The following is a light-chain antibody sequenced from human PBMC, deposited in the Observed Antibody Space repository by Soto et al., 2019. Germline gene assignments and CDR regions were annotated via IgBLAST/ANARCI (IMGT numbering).Light chain of an antibody. CDR1: SSDIGAYNF. Sequence: QSVLTQPASVSGSPGQSITISCTGTSSDIGAYNFVSWYRQHPGKAPKLMIYEVSNRPSGISDRFSGSKSGNTASLTISGLQAEDEADYYCSSYTRSSAVVFGGGTNLTVL. J-gene: IGLJ3*02. CDR2: EVS. CDR3: SSYTRSSAVV. V-gene: IGLV2-14*01.